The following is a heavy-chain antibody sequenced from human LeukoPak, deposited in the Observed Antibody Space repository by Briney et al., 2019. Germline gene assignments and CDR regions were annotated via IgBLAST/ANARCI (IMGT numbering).Heavy chain of an antibody. D-gene: IGHD3-10*01. CDR1: GFTFSSYA. V-gene: IGHV3-23*01. J-gene: IGHJ4*02. CDR3: AYGHSYDY. CDR2: ISGSGGTT. Sequence: GGSLRLSCAASGFTFSSYAMSWVRQAPGKGLGWVSAISGSGGTTYYADSVKGRFTISRDNSKNTLYLQMNGLRAEDTAVYYCAYGHSYDYWGQGTLVTVSS.